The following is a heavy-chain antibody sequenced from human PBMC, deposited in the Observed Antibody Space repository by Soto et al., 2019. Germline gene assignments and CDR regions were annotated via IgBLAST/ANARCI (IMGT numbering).Heavy chain of an antibody. CDR2: ISYDGSNK. J-gene: IGHJ4*02. CDR1: GFTFSSYG. Sequence: QVQLVESGGGVVQPGRSLRLSCAASGFTFSSYGMHWVRQAPGKGLEWVAVISYDGSNKYYADSVKGRFTISRDNSKNTLYLQMNSLRAEDTAVYYCAKDRGYGGNSLYYFDYWGQGTLVTVSS. CDR3: AKDRGYGGNSLYYFDY. V-gene: IGHV3-30*18. D-gene: IGHD2-21*02.